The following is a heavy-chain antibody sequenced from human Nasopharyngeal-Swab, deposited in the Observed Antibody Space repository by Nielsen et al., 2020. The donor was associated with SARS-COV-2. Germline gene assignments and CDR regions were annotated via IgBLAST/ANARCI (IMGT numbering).Heavy chain of an antibody. J-gene: IGHJ4*02. D-gene: IGHD3-22*01. V-gene: IGHV5-51*01. Sequence: GESLKISCKGSGYSFTSYWIGWVRQMPGKGLEWMGIIDPGGSDARFSPSFQGQVTISVDKSISTAYLQWSSLKASDTAIYYCARRSQYYYDSSVHLDYWGQGTLVTVSS. CDR3: ARRSQYYYDSSVHLDY. CDR2: IDPGGSDA. CDR1: GYSFTSYW.